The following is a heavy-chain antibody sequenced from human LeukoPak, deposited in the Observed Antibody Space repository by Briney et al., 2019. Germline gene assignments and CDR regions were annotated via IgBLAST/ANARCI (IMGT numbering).Heavy chain of an antibody. D-gene: IGHD3-10*01. CDR1: GYTLTELS. J-gene: IGHJ4*02. CDR2: FDPEDGET. V-gene: IGHV1-24*01. CDR3: ATDSQGSGSYVIYYFDY. Sequence: ASVRLSCKVSGYTLTELSMHWVRQAPGKGLEWMGGFDPEDGETIYSQKLQGRVTKGPDTSTDTAYMELSSLRSEDTAVYYCATDSQGSGSYVIYYFDYWGQGALV.